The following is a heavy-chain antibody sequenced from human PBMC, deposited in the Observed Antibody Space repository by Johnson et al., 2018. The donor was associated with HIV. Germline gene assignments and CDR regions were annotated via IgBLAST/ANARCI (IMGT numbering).Heavy chain of an antibody. J-gene: IGHJ3*02. CDR2: IKQDGSEK. CDR3: AKGRDSSSWYLAGAFDI. Sequence: VQLVESGGGVVQPGTSLRLSCVGTGFTFSTSVFHWVRRAPGKGLEWLANIKQDGSEKYYVDSVKGRFTISRDNAKNSLYLQMNSLRAEDTAIYYCAKGRDSSSWYLAGAFDIWGQGTVVTVSS. V-gene: IGHV3-7*03. CDR1: GFTFSTSV. D-gene: IGHD6-13*01.